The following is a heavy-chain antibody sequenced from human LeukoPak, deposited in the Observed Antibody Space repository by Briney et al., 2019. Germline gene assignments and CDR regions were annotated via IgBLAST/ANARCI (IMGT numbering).Heavy chain of an antibody. V-gene: IGHV4-39*01. CDR3: ARLSKGRYFDYVFDY. Sequence: ETLSLTCSVSGGSVSSGNYFWGWIRQPPGKGLEWIGNINYIGSTAYNPSLKSRATMSVDTSKNQFSLKTTSVTAADTAVYYCARLSKGRYFDYVFDYWGQGTLVTVSS. D-gene: IGHD3-9*01. J-gene: IGHJ4*02. CDR1: GGSVSSGNYF. CDR2: INYIGST.